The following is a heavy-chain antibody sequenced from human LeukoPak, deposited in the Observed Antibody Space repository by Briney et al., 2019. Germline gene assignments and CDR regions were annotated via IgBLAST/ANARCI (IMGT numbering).Heavy chain of an antibody. CDR2: ISGSGGST. CDR3: AKAQSIYDFWSGYYFDY. CDR1: GFTFSSYA. V-gene: IGHV3-23*01. Sequence: GGSLRLSCAASGFTFSSYAMSWVRQAPGKGLEWVSAISGSGGSTYYADSVKGRFTISRDNSKNTLYLQMNSLRAEDTAVYYCAKAQSIYDFWSGYYFDYWGQGTLVTVSS. D-gene: IGHD3-3*01. J-gene: IGHJ4*02.